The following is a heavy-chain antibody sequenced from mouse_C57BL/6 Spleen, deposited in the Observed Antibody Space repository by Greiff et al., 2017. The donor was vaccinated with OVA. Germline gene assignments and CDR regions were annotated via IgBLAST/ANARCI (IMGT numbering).Heavy chain of an antibody. CDR2: IYPGSGNT. D-gene: IGHD2-2*01. Sequence: VKVVESGAELVRPGASVQLSCKASGYTFTDYYINWVKQRPGQGLEWIARIYPGSGNTYYNEKFKGKATLTAEKSSSTAYMQLSSLTSEDSAVYFCARSLWLRRGDYYAMDYWGQGTSVTVSS. J-gene: IGHJ4*01. CDR3: ARSLWLRRGDYYAMDY. CDR1: GYTFTDYY. V-gene: IGHV1-76*01.